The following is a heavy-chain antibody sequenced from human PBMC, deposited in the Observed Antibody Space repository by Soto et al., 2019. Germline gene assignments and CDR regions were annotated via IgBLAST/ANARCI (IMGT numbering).Heavy chain of an antibody. J-gene: IGHJ6*02. CDR1: GGSISNNDYY. CDR3: AREIFGVVLARYSMDV. V-gene: IGHV4-30-4*01. D-gene: IGHD3-3*01. Sequence: QVQLQESGPGLVKPSQTLALTCTVSGGSISNNDYYWSWIRQPPGKGLECIGYIFYSGSTYYNTSLEGRITMSVDTSRNQFSLQLSSVTPADTDVYFCAREIFGVVLARYSMDVWGQGTTVTVSS. CDR2: IFYSGST.